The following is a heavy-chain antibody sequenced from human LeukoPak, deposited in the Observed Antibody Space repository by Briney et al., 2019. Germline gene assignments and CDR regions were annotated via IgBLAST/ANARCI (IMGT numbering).Heavy chain of an antibody. D-gene: IGHD3-22*01. CDR2: INPSGGST. CDR1: GYTFTTYY. V-gene: IGHV1-46*03. J-gene: IGHJ3*02. Sequence: ASVKVSCKASGYTFTTYYMHWVRQAPGQGLEWMGIINPSGGSTTCAQKFQGRVTMTRDSSTSTVYMELSSLRSEDTAVYYCASPSSYYYDSSDSRAFDIWGQGTMVTVSS. CDR3: ASPSSYYYDSSDSRAFDI.